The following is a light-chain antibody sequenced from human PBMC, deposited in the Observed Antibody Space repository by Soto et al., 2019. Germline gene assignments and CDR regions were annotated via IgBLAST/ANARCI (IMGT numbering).Light chain of an antibody. CDR1: QSISSNS. CDR2: GAS. V-gene: IGKV3-20*01. Sequence: ENVLTQSPGTLSLSPGERASLSCRASQSISSNSLAWYQQKPGQAPRLLIYGASSRVPGIPDRFSGSGSGTDFTLTISRLEPEDFAVYYCQQYGSSYTFGQGTKLEIK. CDR3: QQYGSSYT. J-gene: IGKJ2*01.